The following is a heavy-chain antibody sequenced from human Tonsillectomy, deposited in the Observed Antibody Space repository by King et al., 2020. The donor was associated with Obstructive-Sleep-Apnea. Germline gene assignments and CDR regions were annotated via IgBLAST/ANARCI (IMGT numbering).Heavy chain of an antibody. J-gene: IGHJ4*02. CDR2: ISGNTGNT. CDR1: GYTFTSYL. D-gene: IGHD3-22*01. Sequence: SGAEVKKPGASVKVSCKTSGYTFTSYLISWVRQAPGQGLEWMGWISGNTGNTNYAQKFQGRVTMTTDTSTSTAYMGLRGLRSDDTAVYYCARSPRIGYHDYWGQGTLVTVSS. CDR3: ARSPRIGYHDY. V-gene: IGHV1-18*01.